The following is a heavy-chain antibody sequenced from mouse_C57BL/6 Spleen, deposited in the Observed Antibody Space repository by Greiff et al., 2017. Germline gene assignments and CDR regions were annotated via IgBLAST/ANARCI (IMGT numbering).Heavy chain of an antibody. Sequence: QVQLQQPGTELVKPGASVKLSCKASGYTFTSYWMHWVKQRPGQGLEWIGNINPSNGGTNYNEKFKSKATLTVDKSSSTAYMQLSSLTSEDSAVFCCAREEDYYGHFDSGAQGTSPTVPS. CDR2: INPSNGGT. V-gene: IGHV1-53*01. J-gene: IGHJ2*02. CDR3: AREEDYYGHFDS. CDR1: GYTFTSYW. D-gene: IGHD1-1*01.